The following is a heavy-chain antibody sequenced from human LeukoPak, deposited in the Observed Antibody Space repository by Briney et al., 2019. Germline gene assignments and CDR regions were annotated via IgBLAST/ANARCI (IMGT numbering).Heavy chain of an antibody. J-gene: IGHJ4*02. D-gene: IGHD3-10*01. CDR1: GFTFDDHG. V-gene: IGHV3-20*04. CDR3: ARDPYGSGSYPFDY. Sequence: PGGSLRLSCAASGFTFDDHGMSWVRQASGKGLEWVSGINWSGGSTGYADSVKGRFTISRDNAKNSLYLQMNSLRVEDTALYYCARDPYGSGSYPFDYWGQGTLVTVSS. CDR2: INWSGGST.